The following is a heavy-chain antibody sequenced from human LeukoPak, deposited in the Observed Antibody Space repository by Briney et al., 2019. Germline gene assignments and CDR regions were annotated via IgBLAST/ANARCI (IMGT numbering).Heavy chain of an antibody. D-gene: IGHD3-10*01. CDR2: IHHGGTT. CDR3: ARCRSSSNYYYYYYMDV. CDR1: GGSITSGNW. V-gene: IGHV4-4*02. J-gene: IGHJ6*03. Sequence: SETLSLTCAVCGGSITSGNWWTWVRQSPGKGLEWIGEIHHGGTTNYNPSIKSRVTISVDKSKNQFSLKLNSVTAADTATYYCARCRSSSNYYYYYYMDVWGKGTTVTISS.